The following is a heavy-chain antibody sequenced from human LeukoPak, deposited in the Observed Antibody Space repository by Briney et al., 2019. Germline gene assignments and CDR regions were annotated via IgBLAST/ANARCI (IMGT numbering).Heavy chain of an antibody. V-gene: IGHV4-34*01. J-gene: IGHJ4*02. CDR2: INHSGRT. Sequence: PSETLSLTSAVYGGSFSGYYWSWIRQPPRKGLEWIGEINHSGRTNYNPSLKSRVTISVDTSKNQFSLKLSSVTAAATAVYYCARGPTVAGTVDYWGQGTLVTVSS. D-gene: IGHD6-19*01. CDR3: ARGPTVAGTVDY. CDR1: GGSFSGYY.